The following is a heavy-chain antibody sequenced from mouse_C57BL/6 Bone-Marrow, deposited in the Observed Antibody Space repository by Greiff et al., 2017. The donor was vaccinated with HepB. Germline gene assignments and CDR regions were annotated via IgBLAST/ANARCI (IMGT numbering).Heavy chain of an antibody. CDR3: AREDYDGDYYAMDY. CDR2: IYPGSGST. Sequence: QVQLQQPGAELVKPGASVKMSCKASGYTFTSYWITWVKQRPGQGLEWIGDIYPGSGSTNYNEKFKSKATLTLDTSSSTAYMQISSLTSEDSAVYYCAREDYDGDYYAMDYWGQGTSVTVSS. CDR1: GYTFTSYW. V-gene: IGHV1-55*01. D-gene: IGHD2-4*01. J-gene: IGHJ4*01.